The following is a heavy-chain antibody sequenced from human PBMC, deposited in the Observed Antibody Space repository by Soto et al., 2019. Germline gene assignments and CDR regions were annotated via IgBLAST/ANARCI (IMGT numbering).Heavy chain of an antibody. CDR3: AVASRVTMVRGVGYYYYGMDV. J-gene: IGHJ6*02. Sequence: GASVKVSCKASGYTFTSYDMHWVRQAPGQRLEWMGWINAGNGNTKYSQKFQGRVTITRDTSASTAYMELSSLRSEDTAVYYCAVASRVTMVRGVGYYYYGMDVWGQGTTVTVSS. CDR2: INAGNGNT. CDR1: GYTFTSYD. V-gene: IGHV1-3*01. D-gene: IGHD3-10*01.